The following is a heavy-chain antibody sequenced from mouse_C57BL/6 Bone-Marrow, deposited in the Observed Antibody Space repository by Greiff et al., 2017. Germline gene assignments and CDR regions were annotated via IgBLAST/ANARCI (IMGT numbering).Heavy chain of an antibody. CDR1: GYAFSRYW. D-gene: IGHD1-1*01. V-gene: IGHV1-80*01. J-gene: IGHJ3*01. Sequence: VQLQQSGAELVKPGASVKISCKASGYAFSRYWMNWVKQRPGKGLEWIGQIYPGDGDTNYNGKFKGKATLTADKSSSTAYMQLRSLTSEDSAVYFCARKLQAWFAYWGQGTLVTVSA. CDR3: ARKLQAWFAY. CDR2: IYPGDGDT.